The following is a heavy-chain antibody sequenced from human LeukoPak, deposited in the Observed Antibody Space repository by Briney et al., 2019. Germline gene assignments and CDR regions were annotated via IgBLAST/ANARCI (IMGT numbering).Heavy chain of an antibody. CDR1: GGSFSGYY. D-gene: IGHD6-6*01. Sequence: SETLSLTCAVYGGSFSGYYWSWIRQPPGKGLEWIGEINHSGRTNYNPSLKSRVTISVDTSKNQFSLKLSSVTAADTAVYYCARVGYSSSSDWFDPWGQGTLVTVSS. V-gene: IGHV4-34*01. J-gene: IGHJ5*02. CDR2: INHSGRT. CDR3: ARVGYSSSSDWFDP.